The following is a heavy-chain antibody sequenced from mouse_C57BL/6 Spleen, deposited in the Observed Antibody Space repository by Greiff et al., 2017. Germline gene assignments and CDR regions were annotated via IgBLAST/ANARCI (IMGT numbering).Heavy chain of an antibody. CDR2: IHPNSGST. D-gene: IGHD2-2*01. CDR1: GYTFTSYW. Sequence: QVHVKQPGAELVKPGASVKLSCKASGYTFTSYWMHWVKQRPGQGLEWIGMIHPNSGSTTYNEKFKSKATLTVDKSSSTAYMQLSSLTSEDSAVYYCAREDGYDERVWFAYWGQGTLVTVSA. V-gene: IGHV1-64*01. CDR3: AREDGYDERVWFAY. J-gene: IGHJ3*01.